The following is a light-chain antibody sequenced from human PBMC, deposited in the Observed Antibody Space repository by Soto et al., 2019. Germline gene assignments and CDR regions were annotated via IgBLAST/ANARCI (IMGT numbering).Light chain of an antibody. V-gene: IGKV1-9*01. J-gene: IGKJ5*01. CDR2: GAS. CDR3: QQYGSSTIT. CDR1: QGMTTY. Sequence: IQLTQSPSFLSASVGDRGTISWRASQGMTTYVAWYQQKPGKAPKLLIYGASTLQSGVPSRFSGSGSGAEGTITISSLQHEDFAVYYGQQYGSSTITFCQGTRLEIK.